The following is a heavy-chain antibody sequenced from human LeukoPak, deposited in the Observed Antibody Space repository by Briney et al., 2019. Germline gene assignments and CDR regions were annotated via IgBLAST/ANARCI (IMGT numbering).Heavy chain of an antibody. V-gene: IGHV3-21*01. CDR2: ISSSSSYI. CDR3: ATSGKIAAAWSDAFDI. CDR1: GFTFSSYS. Sequence: PGGSLRLSCAASGFTFSSYSMNWVRQAPGKGLEWVSSISSSSSYIYYADSVKGRFTISRDNAKNSLYLQMNSLRAEDTAVYYCATSGKIAAAWSDAFDIWGQGTMVTVSS. J-gene: IGHJ3*02. D-gene: IGHD6-13*01.